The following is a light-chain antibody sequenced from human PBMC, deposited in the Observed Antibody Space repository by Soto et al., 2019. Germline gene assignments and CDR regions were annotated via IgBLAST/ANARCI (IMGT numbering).Light chain of an antibody. CDR2: SNN. Sequence: QSVLTQPPSASGTPGQRVTISCSGSSSNIGSNTVNWYQQLPGTAPKLLIYSNNQRPSGVPDRFSGSKSGTPASLAISGLQSEDEADYFCATWDNSRSAVVFGGGAKLTVL. CDR3: ATWDNSRSAVV. V-gene: IGLV1-44*01. J-gene: IGLJ2*01. CDR1: SSNIGSNT.